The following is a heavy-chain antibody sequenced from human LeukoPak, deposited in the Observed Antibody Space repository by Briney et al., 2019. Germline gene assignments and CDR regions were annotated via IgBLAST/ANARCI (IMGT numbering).Heavy chain of an antibody. CDR3: ARTALVIGYNWFDP. D-gene: IGHD2/OR15-2a*01. CDR2: IYYSGST. CDR1: GGSISTSSYY. Sequence: PSETLSLTCTVSGGSISTSSYYWGWIRQPPGKGLEWIGSIYYSGSTYYNPSLKSRVTMSVDTSKNQFYLKLSSVTAADTAVYYCARTALVIGYNWFDPWGQGTLVTVSS. J-gene: IGHJ5*02. V-gene: IGHV4-39*07.